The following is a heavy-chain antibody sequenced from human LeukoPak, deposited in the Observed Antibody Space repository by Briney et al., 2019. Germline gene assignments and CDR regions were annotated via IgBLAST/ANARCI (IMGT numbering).Heavy chain of an antibody. J-gene: IGHJ4*02. D-gene: IGHD6-25*01. V-gene: IGHV3-33*01. CDR1: GFTFSSYG. CDR2: IWYDGSNK. CDR3: ARFSPLAQRLADY. Sequence: GGSLRLSCAASGFTFSSYGMHWVRQAPGKGLEWVAVIWYDGSNKYYADSVKGRFTISRDNSKNTLYLQMNSLRAEDTAVYYCARFSPLAQRLADYWGQGTLVTVSS.